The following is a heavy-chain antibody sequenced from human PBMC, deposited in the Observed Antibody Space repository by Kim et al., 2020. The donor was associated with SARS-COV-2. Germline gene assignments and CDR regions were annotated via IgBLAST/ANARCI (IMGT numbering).Heavy chain of an antibody. CDR2: MNPNSGNT. Sequence: ASVKVSCKASGYTFTSYDINWVRQATGQGLEWMGWMNPNSGNTGYAQKFQGRVTMTRKTSISTAYMELSSLRSEDTAVYYCARAQNSITMLQAANYYMDVSGKRTPVTLSS. J-gene: IGHJ6*03. D-gene: IGHD3-10*01. V-gene: IGHV1-8*01. CDR3: ARAQNSITMLQAANYYMDV. CDR1: GYTFTSYD.